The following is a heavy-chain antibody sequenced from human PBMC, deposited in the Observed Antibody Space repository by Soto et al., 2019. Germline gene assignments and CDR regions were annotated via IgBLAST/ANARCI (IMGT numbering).Heavy chain of an antibody. CDR3: ARATLAAAYSFDF. J-gene: IGHJ3*01. CDR1: GFTFSSYS. V-gene: IGHV3-21*01. D-gene: IGHD2-15*01. CDR2: ISSSSSYI. Sequence: GALRLSCAASGFTFSSYSMNWVRQAPGKGLEWVSSISSSSSYIYYADSVKGRFTISRDNAKNSLYLQMNSLRAEDTAVYYCARATLAAAYSFDFCGQGTMVTVSS.